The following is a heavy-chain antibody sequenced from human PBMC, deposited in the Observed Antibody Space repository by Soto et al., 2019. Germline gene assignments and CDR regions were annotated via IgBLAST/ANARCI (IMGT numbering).Heavy chain of an antibody. D-gene: IGHD1-1*01. Sequence: ASVKVSCKASGYTFTSYYMHWVRQAPGQGLEWMGIINPSGGSTSYAQKFQGRVTMTRDTSTSTVYMELSSLRSEDTAVYYCARDFETGRRYYYHMDVWGKGTKVPGSS. CDR1: GYTFTSYY. V-gene: IGHV1-46*03. CDR2: INPSGGST. J-gene: IGHJ6*03. CDR3: ARDFETGRRYYYHMDV.